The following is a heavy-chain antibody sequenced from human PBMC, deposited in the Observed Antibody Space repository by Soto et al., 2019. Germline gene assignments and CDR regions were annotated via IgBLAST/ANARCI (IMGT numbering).Heavy chain of an antibody. V-gene: IGHV4-34*01. CDR2: INHSGST. D-gene: IGHD3-22*01. Sequence: PSETLSLTCAVYGGSFSGYYWSWIRQPPGKGLEWIGEINHSGSTNYNPSLKSRVTISVDTSKNQFSLKLSSVTAADTAVYYCARVSYFYDSRRSLIYYWGPGILVTLFS. CDR3: ARVSYFYDSRRSLIYY. CDR1: GGSFSGYY. J-gene: IGHJ4*02.